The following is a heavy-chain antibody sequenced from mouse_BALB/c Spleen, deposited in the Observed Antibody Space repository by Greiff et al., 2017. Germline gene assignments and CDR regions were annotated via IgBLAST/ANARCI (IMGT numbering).Heavy chain of an antibody. V-gene: IGHV2-5-1*01. D-gene: IGHD2-3*01. CDR3: ASHGYYVDYYAMDY. J-gene: IGHJ4*01. Sequence: QVQLQQSGPSLVQPSQSLSITCTVSGFSLTSYGVHWVRRSPGKGLEWLGVIWRGGSTDYNAAFMSRLSITKDNSKSQVFFKMNSLQADDTAIYYCASHGYYVDYYAMDYWGQGTSVTVSS. CDR2: IWRGGST. CDR1: GFSLTSYG.